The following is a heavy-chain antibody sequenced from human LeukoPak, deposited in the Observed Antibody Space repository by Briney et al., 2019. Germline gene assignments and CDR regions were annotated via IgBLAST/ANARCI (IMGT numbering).Heavy chain of an antibody. CDR1: GYTFSGYN. D-gene: IGHD6-19*01. J-gene: IGHJ4*02. CDR3: ARSAGIAVAGAAAY. V-gene: IGHV1-2*02. CDR2: INPNSGGT. Sequence: ASVKVSCKASGYTFSGYNMHWVRQAPGQGLVWMGWINPNSGGTNYAQKFQGRITITRDTSTSTVNMELSGLRSDDTAVYYCARSAGIAVAGAAAYWGQGTLVTVSS.